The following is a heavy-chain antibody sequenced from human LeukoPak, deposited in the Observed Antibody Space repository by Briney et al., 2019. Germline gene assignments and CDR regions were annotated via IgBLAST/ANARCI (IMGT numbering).Heavy chain of an antibody. CDR2: INPNSGGT. V-gene: IGHV1-2*02. CDR3: ARDLTVEDLDY. D-gene: IGHD1-14*01. CDR1: GYTFTGYY. J-gene: IGHJ4*02. Sequence: ASVKVSCKASGYTFTGYYMHWVRQAPGQGLEWMGWINPNSGGTNYAQKFQGRVTMTRDTYISTAYMELSRLRSDDAAVYYCARDLTVEDLDYWGQGTLVTVSS.